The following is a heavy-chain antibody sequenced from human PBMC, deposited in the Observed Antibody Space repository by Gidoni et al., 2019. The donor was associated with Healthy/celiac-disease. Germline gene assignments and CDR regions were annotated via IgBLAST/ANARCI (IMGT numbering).Heavy chain of an antibody. CDR2: ISGSGGST. J-gene: IGHJ4*02. V-gene: IGHV3-23*01. Sequence: EVQLLESGGALVQPGGSVRLPCAASGFTFSSYAMSWVRQAPGKGLEWVSAISGSGGSTYYADSVKGRFTISRDNSKNTLYLQMNTLRAEDTAIYYCAKTSGYCSGGSCPHYYFDYWGQGTLVTVSS. CDR1: GFTFSSYA. D-gene: IGHD2-15*01. CDR3: AKTSGYCSGGSCPHYYFDY.